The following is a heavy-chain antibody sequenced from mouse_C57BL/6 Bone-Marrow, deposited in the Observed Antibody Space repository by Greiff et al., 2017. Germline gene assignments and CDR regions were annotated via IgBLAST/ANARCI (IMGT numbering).Heavy chain of an antibody. CDR1: GYTFTSYW. V-gene: IGHV1-55*01. Sequence: QVQLQQPGAELVKPGASVKMSCKASGYTFTSYWITWVKQRPGQGLEWIGDIYPGSGSTNYNEKFKSKATLTVDTSSSTAYMQLSSLTSEDSAVYYCARRYYGSSPVAYWGQGTLVTVSA. CDR2: IYPGSGST. D-gene: IGHD1-1*01. CDR3: ARRYYGSSPVAY. J-gene: IGHJ3*01.